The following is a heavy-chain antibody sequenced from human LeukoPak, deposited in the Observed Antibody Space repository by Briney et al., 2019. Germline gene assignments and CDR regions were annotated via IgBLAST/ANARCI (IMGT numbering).Heavy chain of an antibody. J-gene: IGHJ4*02. V-gene: IGHV3-7*01. CDR1: GFTFSSYW. D-gene: IGHD3-9*01. CDR2: IKQDGSEK. Sequence: PGGSLRLSCAASGFTFSSYWMSWVRQAPGKGLEWVANIKQDGSEKYYVDSVKGRFTISRDNAKNSLYLQMNSLRAEDTAVYYCARDQGVLRYFDWLLYTSPFDYWGQGTLVTVSS. CDR3: ARDQGVLRYFDWLLYTSPFDY.